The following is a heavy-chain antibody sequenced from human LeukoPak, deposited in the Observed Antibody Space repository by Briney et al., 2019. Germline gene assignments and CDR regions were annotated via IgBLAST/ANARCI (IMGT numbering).Heavy chain of an antibody. CDR1: GFTFSSYA. CDR2: ISGSGGNT. V-gene: IGHV3-23*01. Sequence: SGGSLRLSCAASGFTFSSYAMSWVRQAPGKGLEWVSAISGSGGNTYYADSVKGRFTISRDNSKNTLYLQMNSLRAEDTAVYYCAKDARCSSTSCYNDYWGQGTLVTVSS. CDR3: AKDARCSSTSCYNDY. D-gene: IGHD2-2*02. J-gene: IGHJ4*02.